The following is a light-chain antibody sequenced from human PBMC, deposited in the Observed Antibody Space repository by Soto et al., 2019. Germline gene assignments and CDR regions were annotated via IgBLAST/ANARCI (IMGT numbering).Light chain of an antibody. CDR3: LQCGSSLYT. CDR2: GAS. CDR1: RIVSSTY. Sequence: EDVLTQSPPTLSKSPGERATLSCRASRIVSSTYLAWYQQRPGQAPRLLIYGASSRATGIPDRFSGSGSGTDFTLTISRLEPEDFGVYYCLQCGSSLYTFGQGTK. J-gene: IGKJ2*01. V-gene: IGKV3-20*01.